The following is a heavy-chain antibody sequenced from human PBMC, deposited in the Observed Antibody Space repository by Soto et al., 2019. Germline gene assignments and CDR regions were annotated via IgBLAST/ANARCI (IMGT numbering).Heavy chain of an antibody. CDR1: GGSISRGDYY. CDR2: IYYSGST. CDR3: ARAPKYYFDY. V-gene: IGHV4-30-4*01. Sequence: SETRSLTCTVSGGSISRGDYYWIWIRQPPGKGLEWIGYIYYSGSTYYNPSLKSRVTISVDTSKNQFSLKLSSVTAADTAVYYCARAPKYYFDYWGQGTLVTVSS. J-gene: IGHJ4*02.